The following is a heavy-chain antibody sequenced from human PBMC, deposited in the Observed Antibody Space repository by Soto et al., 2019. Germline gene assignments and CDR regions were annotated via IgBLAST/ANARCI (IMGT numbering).Heavy chain of an antibody. D-gene: IGHD6-19*01. Sequence: FLRLSCAASGFTFSSYGMHWVRQAPGKGLDWVAVIWYDESNIYYADSVKGRFTISGDNSKNTLFLQMNSLRAEDTAVYYCARDDIPGLAVAIHGVDVWGQGTTVNVSS. CDR3: ARDDIPGLAVAIHGVDV. J-gene: IGHJ6*02. V-gene: IGHV3-33*01. CDR1: GFTFSSYG. CDR2: IWYDESNI.